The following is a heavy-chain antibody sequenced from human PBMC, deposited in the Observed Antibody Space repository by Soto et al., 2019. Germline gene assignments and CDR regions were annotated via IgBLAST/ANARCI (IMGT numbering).Heavy chain of an antibody. Sequence: EVQLVESGGGLVQPGGSLRLSCAASGFTFSSYSMNWVRQAPGKGLEWVSYISSSSSTIYYADSVKGRFTISRDNAKYSLYLQMNSLRAEDTAVYYCARDRGSGWMKFDYWGQGTLVTVSS. D-gene: IGHD6-19*01. CDR2: ISSSSSTI. CDR3: ARDRGSGWMKFDY. J-gene: IGHJ4*02. CDR1: GFTFSSYS. V-gene: IGHV3-48*01.